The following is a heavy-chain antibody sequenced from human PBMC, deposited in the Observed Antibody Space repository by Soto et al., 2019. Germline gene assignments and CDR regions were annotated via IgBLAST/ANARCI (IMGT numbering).Heavy chain of an antibody. Sequence: GESLKISCNGSGYSFTSYWICWVRQMPGKGLEWMGIIYPGDSDTRYSPSFQGQVTISADKSISTAYLQWSSLKASGTAMYYCARQYSSSSTGLVDVWGQGTTVTVSS. CDR2: IYPGDSDT. D-gene: IGHD6-6*01. V-gene: IGHV5-51*01. CDR1: GYSFTSYW. J-gene: IGHJ6*02. CDR3: ARQYSSSSTGLVDV.